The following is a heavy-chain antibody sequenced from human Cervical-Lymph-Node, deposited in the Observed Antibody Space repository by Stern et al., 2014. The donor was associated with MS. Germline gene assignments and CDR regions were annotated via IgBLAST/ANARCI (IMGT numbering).Heavy chain of an antibody. J-gene: IGHJ4*02. CDR1: GGTFSTYS. CDR2: IILIFGTV. V-gene: IGHV1-69*06. CDR3: ARYRGTFYFDN. Sequence: DQLVESGAEVKRPGSSVRVACKASGGTFSTYSISWVRQAPGQGLELMGGIILIFGTVNYAQKFQGRVTMSADKSTSTAYLDLTSLRSEDTAMYYCARYRGTFYFDNWGQGTLVTVSS. D-gene: IGHD1-1*01.